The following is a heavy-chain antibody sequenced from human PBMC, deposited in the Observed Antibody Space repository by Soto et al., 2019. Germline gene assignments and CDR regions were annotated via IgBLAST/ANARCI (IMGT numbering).Heavy chain of an antibody. Sequence: QVQLVQSGAEVTKPGASVKVSCKASGYTFTGYYMHWVRQAPGQGLEWMGWINPTSGGTNYAQKLQGWVTMTRDTSISTAYMELSRLRSDDTAVYYCARDRRDDLDYYGMDGWGQGTTVTVSS. J-gene: IGHJ6*02. CDR2: INPTSGGT. D-gene: IGHD1-1*01. CDR3: ARDRRDDLDYYGMDG. V-gene: IGHV1-2*04. CDR1: GYTFTGYY.